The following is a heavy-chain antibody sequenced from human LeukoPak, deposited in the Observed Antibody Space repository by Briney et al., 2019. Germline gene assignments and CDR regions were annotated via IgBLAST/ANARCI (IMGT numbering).Heavy chain of an antibody. CDR3: ARDSVGAMDV. J-gene: IGHJ6*02. CDR1: GFTFSSYA. V-gene: IGHV3-30-3*01. Sequence: GGSLRLSCAASGFTFSSYAMHWVRQAPGKGLEWVALISYDGSDKYYPDSVKGRFTISRDNSKNTLYLQMNSLRAEDTAVYYCARDSVGAMDVWGQGTTVTVSS. CDR2: ISYDGSDK.